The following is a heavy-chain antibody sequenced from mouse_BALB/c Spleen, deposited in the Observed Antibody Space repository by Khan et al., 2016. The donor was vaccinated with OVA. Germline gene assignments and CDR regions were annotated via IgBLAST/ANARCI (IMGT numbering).Heavy chain of an antibody. CDR2: IYPGTDNS. V-gene: IGHV1-76*01. Sequence: QVQLKQSGAELVRPGASVKLSCKTSGYIFTSYWIHWVKQRSGQGLEWIARIYPGTDNSYYNEKFKDKATLTADKSSSTAYMQLSSLKSEDSDGYFCAREDALYHFDHWGQGTTLTVSS. CDR1: GYIFTSYW. CDR3: AREDALYHFDH. J-gene: IGHJ2*01.